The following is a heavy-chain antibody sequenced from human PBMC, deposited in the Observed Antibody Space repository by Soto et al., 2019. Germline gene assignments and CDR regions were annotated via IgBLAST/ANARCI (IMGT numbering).Heavy chain of an antibody. D-gene: IGHD2-2*01. CDR2: IKLDESVK. V-gene: IGHV3-7*03. CDR1: GFTFSDYW. CDR3: VKDGGYCSSATCYSPRNHYFDS. Sequence: QAGGSLRLSCVASGFTFSDYWMSWVRQAPGKGPEWVANIKLDESVKQYVDSVRGRFSISRDNFRNSLFLQMNSLRAGDTAIYYCVKDGGYCSSATCYSPRNHYFDSWGQGTQVTVSS. J-gene: IGHJ4*02.